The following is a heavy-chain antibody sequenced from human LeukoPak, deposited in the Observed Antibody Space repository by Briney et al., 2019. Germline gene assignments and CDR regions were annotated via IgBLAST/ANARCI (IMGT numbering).Heavy chain of an antibody. J-gene: IGHJ4*02. CDR2: IKEDGSIQ. V-gene: IGHV3-7*01. CDR1: GFTFSFYW. Sequence: GGSLRLSCVASGFTFSFYWMTWVRHAPGKGLEGLANIKEDGSIQYYLDSVRGRFTISRDNAKTSVYLQLNSLRADNTAVYYCARDVWTGVAVSDYWGQGTLVTVSS. CDR3: ARDVWTGVAVSDY. D-gene: IGHD6-19*01.